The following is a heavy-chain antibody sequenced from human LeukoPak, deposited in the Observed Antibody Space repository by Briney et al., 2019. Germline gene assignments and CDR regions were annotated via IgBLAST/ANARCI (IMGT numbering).Heavy chain of an antibody. CDR3: AKDRGYGVSYWYFDL. Sequence: PGGSLTLSCAASGFTFSSYAMSWVRQAPGKGLEWVSAISGSGGSTYYADSVKGRFTISRDNSKNTLYLQMNSLRAEDTAVYYCAKDRGYGVSYWYFDLWGRGTLVTVSS. J-gene: IGHJ2*01. V-gene: IGHV3-23*01. D-gene: IGHD5-12*01. CDR2: ISGSGGST. CDR1: GFTFSSYA.